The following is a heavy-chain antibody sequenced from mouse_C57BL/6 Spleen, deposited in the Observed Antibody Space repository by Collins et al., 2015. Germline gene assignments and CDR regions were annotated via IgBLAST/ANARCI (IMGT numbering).Heavy chain of an antibody. CDR1: GYTFSNYW. J-gene: IGHJ3*01. V-gene: IGHV1-80*01. CDR2: IYPGDGDT. Sequence: QVQLQQSGAELVKPGASVKISCKASGYTFSNYWMNWVKQRPGKGLEWIGQIYPGDGDTNYNGKFKGKATLTVDKSSSTAYMELRSLTSEDSAVYYCARKEDYYGSDAYWGQGTLVTVSA. CDR3: ARKEDYYGSDAY. D-gene: IGHD1-1*01.